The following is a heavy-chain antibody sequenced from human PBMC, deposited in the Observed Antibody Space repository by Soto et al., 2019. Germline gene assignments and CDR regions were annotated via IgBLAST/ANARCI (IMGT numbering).Heavy chain of an antibody. CDR2: IWYDGSNK. D-gene: IGHD5-18*01. CDR3: ARDIQLWGGVYYYYYMDV. J-gene: IGHJ6*03. V-gene: IGHV3-33*01. Sequence: GGSLRLSCAASGFTFSSYGMHWVRQAPGKGLEWVAVIWYDGSNKYYADSVKGRFTISRDNSKNTLYLQMNSLRAEDTAVYYCARDIQLWGGVYYYYYMDVWGKGTTVTVSS. CDR1: GFTFSSYG.